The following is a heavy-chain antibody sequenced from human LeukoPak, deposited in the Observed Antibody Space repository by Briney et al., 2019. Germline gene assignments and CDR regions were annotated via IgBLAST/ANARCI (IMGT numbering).Heavy chain of an antibody. CDR2: ISANGGTT. J-gene: IGHJ4*02. D-gene: IGHD6-13*01. V-gene: IGHV3-23*01. Sequence: GGSLRLSCAASGFTSCTYAMSWVRQAPGKGLEWVSTISANGGTTYYADSVKGRFTISRDNSKNTLYLQMNSLTVEVPAFYSGSNPPPDSSSWLFDYWGQGTLVTVSS. CDR1: GFTSCTYA. CDR3: SNPPPDSSSWLFDY.